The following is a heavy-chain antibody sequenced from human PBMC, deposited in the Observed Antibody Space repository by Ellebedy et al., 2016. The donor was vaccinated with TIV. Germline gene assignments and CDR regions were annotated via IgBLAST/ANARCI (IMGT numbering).Heavy chain of an antibody. CDR3: ARIWFGEKSVTDAFDI. CDR1: GFTFSSYA. D-gene: IGHD3-10*01. Sequence: GGSLRLXXAASGFTFSSYAMHWVRQAPGKGLEWVAVISYDGSNKYYADSVKGRFTISRDNSKNTLYLQMNSLRAEDTAVYYCARIWFGEKSVTDAFDIWGQGTMVTVSS. CDR2: ISYDGSNK. J-gene: IGHJ3*02. V-gene: IGHV3-30-3*01.